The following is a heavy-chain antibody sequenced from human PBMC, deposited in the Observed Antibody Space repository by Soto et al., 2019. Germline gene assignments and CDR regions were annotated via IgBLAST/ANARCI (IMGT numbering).Heavy chain of an antibody. V-gene: IGHV3-11*01. Sequence: GGSLRLSCAASGFTFSDYYMSWIRQAPGKGLEWVSYISSSGRTIYNADSMKGRFNISRDNAKNTLYMQMNSLRAENTAVYFCARDLAEMATNTFDYWGQGTLVTVSS. CDR3: ARDLAEMATNTFDY. D-gene: IGHD5-12*01. CDR1: GFTFSDYY. CDR2: ISSSGRTI. J-gene: IGHJ4*02.